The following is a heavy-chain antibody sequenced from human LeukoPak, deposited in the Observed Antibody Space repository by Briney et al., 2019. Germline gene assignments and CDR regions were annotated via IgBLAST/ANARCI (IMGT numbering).Heavy chain of an antibody. J-gene: IGHJ4*02. CDR1: GFTFSDYA. V-gene: IGHV3-49*04. Sequence: GGSLRLSCTASGFTFSDYAMSWVRQAPGKGLEWVGFIRRKAYGGATEHAASVKGRFTISRDDSKSIAYLQMNSLRIEDTAVYYCTRGQGNYDLWSGYYFDYWGQGALVTVSS. CDR3: TRGQGNYDLWSGYYFDY. D-gene: IGHD3-3*01. CDR2: IRRKAYGGAT.